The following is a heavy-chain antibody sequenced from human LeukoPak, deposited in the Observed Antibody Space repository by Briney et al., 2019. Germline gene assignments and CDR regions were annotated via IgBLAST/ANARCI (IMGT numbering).Heavy chain of an antibody. J-gene: IGHJ3*02. CDR1: GGSFSGFF. Sequence: ETLSLTCAVQGGSFSGFFWTWMRQPPGKGPEWVSAIRGGGGSAFYADSVKGRFTISRDNSKYTLFLQMNSLRAEDTAVYYCARDPNGDYIGAFDMWGPGTMVTVSS. V-gene: IGHV3-23*01. CDR2: IRGGGGSA. D-gene: IGHD4-17*01. CDR3: ARDPNGDYIGAFDM.